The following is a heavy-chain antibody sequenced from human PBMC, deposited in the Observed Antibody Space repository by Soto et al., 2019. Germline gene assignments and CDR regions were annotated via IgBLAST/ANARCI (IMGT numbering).Heavy chain of an antibody. CDR2: ISAYNGNK. J-gene: IGHJ4*02. CDR1: GYTFSSYG. CDR3: ARDGPPLDY. V-gene: IGHV1-18*01. Sequence: GASVKVSCKASGYTFSSYGISWVRQAPGQGLEWMGWISAYNGNKNYAQKLQGRVTMTTDTSTSTADMDLRSLRSDDTAVYYCARDGPPLDYWGQGTLVTVLL.